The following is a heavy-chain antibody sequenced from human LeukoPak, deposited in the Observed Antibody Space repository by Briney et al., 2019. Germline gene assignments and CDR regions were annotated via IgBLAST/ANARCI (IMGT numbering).Heavy chain of an antibody. CDR3: ARRAVNYLGDYYYMDV. CDR2: IIPILGIA. V-gene: IGHV1-69*02. CDR1: GGTFSSHT. D-gene: IGHD1-7*01. Sequence: SVKVSCKASGGTFSSHTISWVRQAPGQGLEWMGRIIPILGIANYAQKFQGRVTITADKSTSTAYMELSSLRSEDTAVYYCARRAVNYLGDYYYMDVWGKGTTVTVSS. J-gene: IGHJ6*03.